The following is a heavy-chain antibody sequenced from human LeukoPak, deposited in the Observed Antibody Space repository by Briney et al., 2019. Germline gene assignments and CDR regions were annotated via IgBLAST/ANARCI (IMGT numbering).Heavy chain of an antibody. CDR2: ISSTSSYI. CDR3: AWEYTYYMDV. V-gene: IGHV3-21*01. J-gene: IGHJ6*03. Sequence: GGSLRLSCSASGFTLSSYRMDWVRQAPGKGLEWVSSISSTSSYIYYADSVKGRFTISRDNAKNSLYLQMNSLRAEDTAVYYCAWEYTYYMDVWGKGTTVTVSS. D-gene: IGHD1-1*01. CDR1: GFTLSSYR.